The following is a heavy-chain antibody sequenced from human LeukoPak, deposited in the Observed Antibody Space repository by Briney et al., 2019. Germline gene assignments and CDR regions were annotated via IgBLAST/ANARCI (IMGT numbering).Heavy chain of an antibody. D-gene: IGHD3-3*01. J-gene: IGHJ6*03. CDR2: IRFDGTSE. Sequence: GGSLRLSCAASGFTFSNFGMHWFRQAPGKGLEWVAFIRFDGTSEFYADSVKARFTISRDNSQNTVSLQLNNLRIEDTALYYCAKTSLSDPSGHYYYMDVWGKGTTVTVSS. CDR3: AKTSLSDPSGHYYYMDV. CDR1: GFTFSNFG. V-gene: IGHV3-30*02.